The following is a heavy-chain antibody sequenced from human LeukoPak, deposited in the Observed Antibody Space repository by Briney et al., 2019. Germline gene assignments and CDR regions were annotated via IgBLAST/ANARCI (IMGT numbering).Heavy chain of an antibody. V-gene: IGHV4-59*08. CDR1: GGSISSYY. CDR3: ARERYSYGKIFDY. D-gene: IGHD5-18*01. J-gene: IGHJ4*02. Sequence: PSETLSLTCTVSGGSISSYYWSWVRPPPRKGLEWIGYIYYSGSTNYNPSLKSRVTISVDTSKNQFSLKLSSVTAADTAVYYCARERYSYGKIFDYWGQGTLVTVSS. CDR2: IYYSGST.